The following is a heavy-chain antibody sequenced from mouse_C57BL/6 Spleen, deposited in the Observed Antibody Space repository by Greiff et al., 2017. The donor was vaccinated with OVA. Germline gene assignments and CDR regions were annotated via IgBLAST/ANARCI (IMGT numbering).Heavy chain of an antibody. CDR3: TRGGHYFAWFAY. J-gene: IGHJ3*01. CDR1: GFTFSSYA. D-gene: IGHD1-2*01. V-gene: IGHV5-9-1*02. Sequence: EVKLVESGEGLVKPGGSLKLSCAASGFTFSSYAMSWVRQTPEKRLEWVAYISSGGDYIYYADTVKGRFTISIDNARNTLYLQMSSLKSEDTAMYYCTRGGHYFAWFAYWGQGTLVTVSA. CDR2: ISSGGDYI.